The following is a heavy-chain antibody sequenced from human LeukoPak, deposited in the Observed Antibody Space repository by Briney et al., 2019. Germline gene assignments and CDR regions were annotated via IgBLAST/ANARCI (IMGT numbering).Heavy chain of an antibody. D-gene: IGHD3-22*01. CDR2: ISSSSSYT. J-gene: IGHJ4*02. CDR3: ARDFSYYYGSSGYTLFDY. CDR1: GFTFSDYY. V-gene: IGHV3-11*06. Sequence: PGGSLRLSCAASGFTFSDYYMSWIRQAPGKGLEWVSYISSSSSYTNYADSVKGRFTISRDNAKNSLYLQMNSLRAEDTAVYYCARDFSYYYGSSGYTLFDYWGQGTLVTVSS.